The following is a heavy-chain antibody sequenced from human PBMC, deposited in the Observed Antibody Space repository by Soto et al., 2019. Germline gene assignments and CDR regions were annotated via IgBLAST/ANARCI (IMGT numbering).Heavy chain of an antibody. CDR1: GGSFSGYY. CDR3: VSGPSTTADY. CDR2: INHSGST. J-gene: IGHJ4*02. V-gene: IGHV4-34*01. D-gene: IGHD1-1*01. Sequence: SETLSLTCAVYGGSFSGYYWSWIRQPPGKGLEWIGEINHSGSTNYNPSLKSRVTISVDMSKNQFSLKVRPVTAADTAVYYCVSGPSTTADYWGQGTLVTVSS.